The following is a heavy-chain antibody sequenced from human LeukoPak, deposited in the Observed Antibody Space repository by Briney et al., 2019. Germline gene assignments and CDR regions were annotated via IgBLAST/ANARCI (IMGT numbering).Heavy chain of an antibody. V-gene: IGHV3-9*03. CDR1: GFTFDEYA. J-gene: IGHJ4*02. D-gene: IGHD2-2*01. CDR3: AKAEGYQLLDYFDY. Sequence: GGSLRLSCAASGFTFDEYAMHWVRQAPGKGLEWVSGISWNSRNIVYAESVKGRFTISRDSAKNSLYLQMNSLRAEDMALYYCAKAEGYQLLDYFDYWGQGTLVTVSS. CDR2: ISWNSRNI.